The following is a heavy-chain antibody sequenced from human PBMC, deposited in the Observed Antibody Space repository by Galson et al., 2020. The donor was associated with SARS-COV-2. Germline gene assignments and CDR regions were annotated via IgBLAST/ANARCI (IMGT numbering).Heavy chain of an antibody. CDR2: ISGYNGNT. V-gene: IGHV1-18*04. D-gene: IGHD1-26*01. Sequence: ASVKVSCKASGYTFTSYGISWVRQAPGQGLEWMGWISGYNGNTNFEHKVRARVTMSTDTSTSTAYMELRSLRYDDTAVYYCVRDESGAWRSDSFDIWGQGTMVTVSP. CDR1: GYTFTSYG. J-gene: IGHJ3*02. CDR3: VRDESGAWRSDSFDI.